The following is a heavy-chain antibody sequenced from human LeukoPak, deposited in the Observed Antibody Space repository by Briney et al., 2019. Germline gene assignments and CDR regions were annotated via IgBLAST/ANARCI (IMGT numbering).Heavy chain of an antibody. V-gene: IGHV4-39*07. CDR3: ARGSGDSSGYFGLGAFDI. J-gene: IGHJ3*02. CDR1: GGSVSSSSYY. D-gene: IGHD3-22*01. Sequence: SETLSLTCTVSGGSVSSSSYYWGWIRQPPGKGLEWIGRIYYSGSTYYNPSLKSRVSISVDTSKNQFSLKLSSVTAADTAVYYCARGSGDSSGYFGLGAFDIWGRGTMVTVSS. CDR2: IYYSGST.